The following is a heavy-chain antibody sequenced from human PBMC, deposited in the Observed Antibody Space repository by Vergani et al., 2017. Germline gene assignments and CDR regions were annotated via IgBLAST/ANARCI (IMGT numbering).Heavy chain of an antibody. Sequence: QVQLVQSGAEVKKPGSSVKVSCKASGGTFSSYAISWVRQAPGKGLEWMGGIIPTFGTANYAQKFQGRVTITADESTSTAYMELSSLRSEDTAVYYCARDFYDSSGYYSYWYFDLWGRGTLVTVSS. D-gene: IGHD3-22*01. CDR1: GGTFSSYA. J-gene: IGHJ2*01. V-gene: IGHV1-69*01. CDR2: IIPTFGTA. CDR3: ARDFYDSSGYYSYWYFDL.